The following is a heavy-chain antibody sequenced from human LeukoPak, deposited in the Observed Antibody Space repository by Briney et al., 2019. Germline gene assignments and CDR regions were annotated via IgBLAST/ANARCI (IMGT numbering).Heavy chain of an antibody. CDR3: ARGEDIVVVVAADPTNDAFDI. CDR2: IKQDGNEK. CDR1: GFTFSTYW. J-gene: IGHJ3*02. D-gene: IGHD2-15*01. Sequence: GGSLRLSCAASGFTFSTYWMIWVRQAPGKGLEWVANIKQDGNEKYYVSSVKGRFTISRDNAKNSLFLQMNSLRAEDTAVYYCARGEDIVVVVAADPTNDAFDIWGQETMVTVSS. V-gene: IGHV3-7*01.